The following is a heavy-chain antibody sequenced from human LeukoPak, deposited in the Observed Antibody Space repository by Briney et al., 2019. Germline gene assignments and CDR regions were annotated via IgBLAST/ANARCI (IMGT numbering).Heavy chain of an antibody. CDR3: ARDVRYHFDAFDI. D-gene: IGHD2-2*01. CDR1: GGSISSSSYY. J-gene: IGHJ3*02. Sequence: SETLSLTCTVSGGSISSSSYYWGWIRQPPGKGLEWIGSIYHSGSTNYNPSLKSRVTISVDTSKNQFSLKLSSVTAADTAVYYCARDVRYHFDAFDIWGQGTMVTVSS. CDR2: IYHSGST. V-gene: IGHV4-39*07.